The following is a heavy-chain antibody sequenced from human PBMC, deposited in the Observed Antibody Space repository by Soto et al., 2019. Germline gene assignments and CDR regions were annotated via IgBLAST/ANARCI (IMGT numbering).Heavy chain of an antibody. D-gene: IGHD1-26*01. J-gene: IGHJ6*02. V-gene: IGHV1-3*01. CDR2: LNAGNGDT. CDR3: VRDSRSITWPYYYYGMDV. Sequence: QVQLVQSGAEVKKPGASVKVSCKASGYTFSTYAMHWVRQAPGQSLEWMGWLNAGNGDTKYSQKFQGRVPITRDTSASTAYMDLSSLRSEDTAVYYCVRDSRSITWPYYYYGMDVWGQGTTVTVSS. CDR1: GYTFSTYA.